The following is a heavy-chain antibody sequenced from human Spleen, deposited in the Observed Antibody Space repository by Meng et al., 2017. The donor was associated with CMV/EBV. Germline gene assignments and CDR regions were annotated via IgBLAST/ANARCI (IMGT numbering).Heavy chain of an antibody. CDR2: INPNSGGT. CDR3: ATARGWELLHFDY. D-gene: IGHD1-26*01. J-gene: IGHJ4*02. V-gene: IGHV1-2*02. CDR1: GYTFTGYY. Sequence: VQLVTSGAEVKKPGAPVKVSCKASGYTFTGYYMHWVRQAPGQGLEWMGWINPNSGGTNYAQKFQGRVTMTRDTSISTAYMELSRLRSDDTAVYYCATARGWELLHFDYWGQGTLVTVSS.